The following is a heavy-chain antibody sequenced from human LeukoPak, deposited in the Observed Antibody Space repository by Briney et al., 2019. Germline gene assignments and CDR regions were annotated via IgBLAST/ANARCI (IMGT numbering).Heavy chain of an antibody. Sequence: GGSLRLSCAASGFTFSSYSMNWVRQAPGKGLEWVSYISSSSSTIYYADSVKGRFTISRDNAKNSLYLQMNSLRAEDTAVYYCARDPTSYYDILTGYYDYWGQGTLVTVSS. CDR3: ARDPTSYYDILTGYYDY. J-gene: IGHJ4*02. D-gene: IGHD3-9*01. CDR1: GFTFSSYS. CDR2: ISSSSSTI. V-gene: IGHV3-48*04.